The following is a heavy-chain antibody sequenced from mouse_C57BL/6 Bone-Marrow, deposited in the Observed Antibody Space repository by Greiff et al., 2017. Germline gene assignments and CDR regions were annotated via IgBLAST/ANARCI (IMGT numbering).Heavy chain of an antibody. Sequence: EVKLMESGGGLVKPGGSLKLSCAASGFTFSSSAMSWVRQTPEKRLEWVATISDGGSYTYYPDNVKGRFTISRDNAKNNLYLQMSHLKSEDTAMYYCARLGWFAYWGQGTLVTVSA. CDR2: ISDGGSYT. V-gene: IGHV5-4*03. CDR1: GFTFSSSA. CDR3: ARLGWFAY. J-gene: IGHJ3*01.